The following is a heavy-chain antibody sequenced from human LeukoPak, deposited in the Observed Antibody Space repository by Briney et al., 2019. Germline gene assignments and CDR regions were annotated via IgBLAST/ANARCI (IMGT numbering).Heavy chain of an antibody. CDR2: TYYRSKWYY. CDR1: GDSVSSKNGA. J-gene: IGHJ4*02. V-gene: IGHV6-1*01. Sequence: SQTLSLTCAISGDSVSSKNGAWNWLRQSPSRGLEWLGRTYYRSKWYYDYAVSVQGRITIDPDTSRNEFSLQLSSVTPEDTAVYYGARDLGNTGWYTFDFWGQGILVTVSS. CDR3: ARDLGNTGWYTFDF. D-gene: IGHD2-8*01.